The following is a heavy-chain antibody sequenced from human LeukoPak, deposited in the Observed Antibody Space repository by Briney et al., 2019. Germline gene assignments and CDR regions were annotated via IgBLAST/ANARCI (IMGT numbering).Heavy chain of an antibody. J-gene: IGHJ6*03. CDR1: GFTFDNYG. CDR2: IRSDGGIK. V-gene: IGHV3-30*02. CDR3: ARSGETSTVTTKKVYYYYMDV. D-gene: IGHD4-17*01. Sequence: PGGSLRLSCAASGFTFDNYGMHWVRQAPGKGLEWVAFIRSDGGIKYYADSVKGRFTISRDNSKNTLYLQVNSLRSEDTAVYYCARSGETSTVTTKKVYYYYMDVWGKGTTVTVSS.